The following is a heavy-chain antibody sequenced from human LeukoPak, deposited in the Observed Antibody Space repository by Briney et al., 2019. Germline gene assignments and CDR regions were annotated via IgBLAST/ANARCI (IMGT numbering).Heavy chain of an antibody. D-gene: IGHD1-26*01. J-gene: IGHJ4*02. CDR1: GFTFSNPW. CDR3: ARSGGGYFDY. Sequence: GGSLRLSCTASGFTFSNPWMHWVRQVPGKGLVWVSRIDSDGSNTLYADSVKGRFTISRDNAKNTLFLQMNSLRADDTAVYYCARSGGGYFDYWGQGTLVTVSS. V-gene: IGHV3-74*01. CDR2: IDSDGSNT.